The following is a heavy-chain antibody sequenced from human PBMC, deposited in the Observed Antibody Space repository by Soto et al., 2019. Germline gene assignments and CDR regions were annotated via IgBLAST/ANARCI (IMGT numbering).Heavy chain of an antibody. CDR1: GGTFSSYT. J-gene: IGHJ5*02. V-gene: IGHV1-69*02. CDR2: IIPILRIA. CDR3: ASDTAMVTSWFDP. D-gene: IGHD5-18*01. Sequence: QVQLVQSGAEVKKPGSSVKVSCKASGGTFSSYTIRWVRQAPGQGLEWMGRIIPILRIANYAQKFQGRVTITADKSTSTAYMELSSLRSEDTAVYYCASDTAMVTSWFDPWGQGTLVTVSS.